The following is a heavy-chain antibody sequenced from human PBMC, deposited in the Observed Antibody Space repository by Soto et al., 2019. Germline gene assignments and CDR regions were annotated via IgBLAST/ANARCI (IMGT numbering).Heavy chain of an antibody. V-gene: IGHV3-15*01. CDR1: GFTFSNAW. Sequence: PGGSLRLSCAASGFTFSNAWMNWVRQAPGKGLGWVGRIKSKTNGGTTDYAAPVKGRFTISRDDSKNTLYLQVNRLKTEDTAVYYCTTAGRAVAGSTWYYCDYWGQGTLVTVSS. CDR3: TTAGRAVAGSTWYYCDY. CDR2: IKSKTNGGTT. J-gene: IGHJ4*02. D-gene: IGHD6-19*01.